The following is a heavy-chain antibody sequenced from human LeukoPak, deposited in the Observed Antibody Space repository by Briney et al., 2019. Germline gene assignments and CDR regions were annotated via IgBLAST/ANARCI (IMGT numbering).Heavy chain of an antibody. D-gene: IGHD3-10*01. CDR1: GGSISSGGYS. Sequence: SETLSLTCAVSGGSISSGGYSWSWIRQPPGKGLEWIGYIYHSGSTYYNPSLKSRVTISVDRSKNQFSLKLSSVTAADTAVYYCARDETGGDYFDYWGQGTLVTVSS. J-gene: IGHJ4*02. V-gene: IGHV4-30-2*01. CDR3: ARDETGGDYFDY. CDR2: IYHSGST.